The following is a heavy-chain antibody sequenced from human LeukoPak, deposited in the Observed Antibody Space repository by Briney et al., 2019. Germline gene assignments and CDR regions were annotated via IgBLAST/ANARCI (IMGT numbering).Heavy chain of an antibody. CDR1: GFTFGSYG. D-gene: IGHD3-9*01. Sequence: PGGSLRLSCAASGFTFGSYGMHWVRQAPGKGLEWVTFIRSDGSNKYYADSVKGRFTISRDNSKNTLYLQMNTLIADDTAVYYCAKEYDILTGYYAFDIWGQGTMVTVSS. CDR3: AKEYDILTGYYAFDI. V-gene: IGHV3-30*02. J-gene: IGHJ3*02. CDR2: IRSDGSNK.